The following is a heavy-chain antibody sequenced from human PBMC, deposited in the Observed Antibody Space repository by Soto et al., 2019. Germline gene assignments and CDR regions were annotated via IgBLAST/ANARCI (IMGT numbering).Heavy chain of an antibody. D-gene: IGHD5-12*01. Sequence: HVQLQESGPGLVKPPQTLSLTCTVSGGSMTSSDYFWSWIRQPPGKGLEWIGYIYHSGSTYYNPSLESRVTISIDTSKNQFSLKLSSVTAADTAVYYCARDSSRGYSGYDYFDYWGQGTLVTVSS. CDR3: ARDSSRGYSGYDYFDY. CDR2: IYHSGST. CDR1: GGSMTSSDYF. J-gene: IGHJ4*02. V-gene: IGHV4-30-4*01.